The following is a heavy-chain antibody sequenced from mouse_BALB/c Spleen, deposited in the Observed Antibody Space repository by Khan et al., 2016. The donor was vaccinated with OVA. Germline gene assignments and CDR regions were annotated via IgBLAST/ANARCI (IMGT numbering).Heavy chain of an antibody. Sequence: VPPTPGQGSKCLGWINTYTGEPTYVDDFKGRFAFSLETSASTAYLQINNLKNEDTATYCCARPPYFSYVMVYWGQGTSVTVSS. J-gene: IGHJ4*01. D-gene: IGHD2-10*01. CDR3: ARPPYFSYVMVY. CDR2: INTYTGEP. V-gene: IGHV9-3-1*01.